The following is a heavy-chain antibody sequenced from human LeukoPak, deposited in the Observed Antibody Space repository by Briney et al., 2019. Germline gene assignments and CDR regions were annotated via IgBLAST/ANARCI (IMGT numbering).Heavy chain of an antibody. V-gene: IGHV4-39*01. Sequence: SETLSRTCTVSGGSISSSSYYWGWIRQPPGKGLEWIGSIYYSGSTYHNPSLKSRVTISVDTSKNQFSLRLNSVTAADTAVYYCARHAYCGGDCFWFDPWGQGTLVTVSS. CDR1: GGSISSSSYY. D-gene: IGHD2-21*02. CDR2: IYYSGST. J-gene: IGHJ5*02. CDR3: ARHAYCGGDCFWFDP.